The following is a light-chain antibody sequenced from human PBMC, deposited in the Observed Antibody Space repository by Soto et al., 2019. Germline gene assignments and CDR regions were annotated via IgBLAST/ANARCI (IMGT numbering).Light chain of an antibody. CDR3: QQYGRLPPYS. J-gene: IGKJ2*03. V-gene: IGKV3-20*01. CDR1: QSVSSSY. CDR2: GTS. Sequence: EIVLTQSPGTLSLSPGESATLPCRASQSVSSSYLSWYQQKPGQAPRLLIHGTSDMATGIPDRFSGSGSETDFTLTISILELEVFAMYYCQQYGRLPPYSFGQGAKLEIK.